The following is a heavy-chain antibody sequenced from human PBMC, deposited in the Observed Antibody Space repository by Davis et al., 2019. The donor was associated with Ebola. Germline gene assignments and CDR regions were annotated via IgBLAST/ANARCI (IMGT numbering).Heavy chain of an antibody. CDR2: IRWNGDIT. D-gene: IGHD6-6*01. Sequence: GESLKISCAASGFTFDNYGMIWVRLPPGKGLEWVSGIRWNGDITGYADSVKGRFTISRDNAKNSLYLQMNSLRAEDTALYYCARWSSSSAYWGQGTLVTVSS. CDR3: ARWSSSSAY. J-gene: IGHJ4*02. CDR1: GFTFDNYG. V-gene: IGHV3-20*04.